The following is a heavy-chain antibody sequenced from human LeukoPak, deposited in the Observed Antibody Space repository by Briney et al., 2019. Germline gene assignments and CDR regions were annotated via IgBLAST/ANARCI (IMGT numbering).Heavy chain of an antibody. D-gene: IGHD3-10*01. CDR2: INAKNGST. V-gene: IGHV1-2*02. Sequence: GASVKVSCTASRYIFTGYFIHWVRQAPGQGLEWMGWINAKNGSTNPAEKFQGRVTMTRDTSLSTAFMELTGLTSDDTAVYYCARDPRRFGEFPPYYFDYWGQGTLVTVSS. CDR1: RYIFTGYF. J-gene: IGHJ4*02. CDR3: ARDPRRFGEFPPYYFDY.